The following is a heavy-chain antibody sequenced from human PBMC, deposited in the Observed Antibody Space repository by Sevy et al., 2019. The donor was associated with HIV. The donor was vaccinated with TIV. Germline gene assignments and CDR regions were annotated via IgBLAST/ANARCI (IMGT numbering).Heavy chain of an antibody. D-gene: IGHD3-22*01. J-gene: IGHJ4*02. V-gene: IGHV3-33*01. Sequence: GGYLRLSCAASGFTFSNYGMHWVRQAPGKGLEWVAVICNDGSNKYYADSVKGRFTISRDNSKNTLYLQMNSLRVEDTAVYFCARGGDFNDRSAKRDFDYWGQGTLVTVSS. CDR3: ARGGDFNDRSAKRDFDY. CDR1: GFTFSNYG. CDR2: ICNDGSNK.